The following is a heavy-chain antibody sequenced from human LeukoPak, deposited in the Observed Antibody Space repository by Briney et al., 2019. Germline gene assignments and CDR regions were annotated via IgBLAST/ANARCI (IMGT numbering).Heavy chain of an antibody. CDR2: IIPVLNIT. Sequence: SVKVSCKTSGGTFSSSAITWVRQAPGQGLEWMGRIIPVLNITTYAQKFQGRVTITADTSTSTVYMELSSLRSEETAVYYCAKDQGLTAPPPSGLDVWGQGTTVIVTS. CDR1: GGTFSSSA. D-gene: IGHD5-18*01. CDR3: AKDQGLTAPPPSGLDV. V-gene: IGHV1-69*04. J-gene: IGHJ6*02.